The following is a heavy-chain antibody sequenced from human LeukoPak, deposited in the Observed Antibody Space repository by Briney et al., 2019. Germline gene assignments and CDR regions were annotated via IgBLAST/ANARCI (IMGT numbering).Heavy chain of an antibody. CDR3: ARGRGYSDSSGYSGVYFDY. CDR2: IYHSGST. V-gene: IGHV4-39*07. CDR1: GGSISNTNYY. D-gene: IGHD3-22*01. Sequence: SETLSLTCTVSGGSISNTNYYWDWIRQPPGKGLEWIGGIYHSGSTYYNPSLKSRVTISVDMSKNQFSLKLSSVTAADTAVYYCARGRGYSDSSGYSGVYFDYWGQETLVTVSS. J-gene: IGHJ4*02.